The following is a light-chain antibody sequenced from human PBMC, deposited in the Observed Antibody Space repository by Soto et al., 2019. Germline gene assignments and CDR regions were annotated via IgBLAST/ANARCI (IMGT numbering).Light chain of an antibody. CDR3: QQFTSSPPWT. Sequence: DIQMTQSPSTLSASVGVRVTITCRASQSISSWLAWYQQKPGKAPKLLIYKASSLESGVPSRFSGSGSGTEFTLTISSLQPDDFATYYCQQFTSSPPWTFGQGTKVEIK. V-gene: IGKV1-5*03. CDR2: KAS. J-gene: IGKJ1*01. CDR1: QSISSW.